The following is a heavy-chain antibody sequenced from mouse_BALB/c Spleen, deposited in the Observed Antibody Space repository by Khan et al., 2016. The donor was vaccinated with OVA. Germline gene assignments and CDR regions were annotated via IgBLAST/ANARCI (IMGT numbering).Heavy chain of an antibody. Sequence: VQLKESGPGLVKPSQSLSLTCTVTGYSITSGYAWNWIRQFPGNKLEWMGYISYSGVTSYTPSLKSRISITRDTSKNQFFLQLNSVTTEDTATYYCARGNYYGYYVDYWGQGTTRTVSS. CDR2: ISYSGVT. V-gene: IGHV3-2*02. CDR1: GYSITSGYA. J-gene: IGHJ2*01. D-gene: IGHD1-1*01. CDR3: ARGNYYGYYVDY.